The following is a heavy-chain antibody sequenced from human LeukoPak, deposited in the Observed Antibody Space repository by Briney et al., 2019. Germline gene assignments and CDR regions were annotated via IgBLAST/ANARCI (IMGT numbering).Heavy chain of an antibody. CDR3: ARTDGYSGFDY. D-gene: IGHD5-12*01. CDR1: GGSISSHY. V-gene: IGHV4-4*07. CDR2: IHSNGDT. Sequence: PSETLSLTCTVSGGSISSHYWSWIRQPAGEGLESIGRIHSNGDTLYNPSLTSRVAMSVDTSKNQFSLKLNSVTAADTAVYYCARTDGYSGFDYWGQGTLVTVSS. J-gene: IGHJ4*02.